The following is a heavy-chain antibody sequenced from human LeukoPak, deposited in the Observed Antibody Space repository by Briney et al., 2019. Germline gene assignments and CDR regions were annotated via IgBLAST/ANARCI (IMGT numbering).Heavy chain of an antibody. J-gene: IGHJ3*02. Sequence: KPSETLSLTCTVSGGSISSYYWSWIRQPAGKGLEWIGRIYTSGSTNYNPSLKSRVTMSVDTSKNQFSLKLSSVTAADTAVYYCAREYYYDSSGYYPPHAFDIWGQGTMVTVSS. CDR2: IYTSGST. CDR1: GGSISSYY. V-gene: IGHV4-4*07. CDR3: AREYYYDSSGYYPPHAFDI. D-gene: IGHD3-22*01.